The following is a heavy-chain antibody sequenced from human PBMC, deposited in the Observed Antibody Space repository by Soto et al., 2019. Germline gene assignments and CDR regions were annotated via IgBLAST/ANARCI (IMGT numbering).Heavy chain of an antibody. CDR3: AKQVTAGTALYDY. CDR1: GFTFGDYA. D-gene: IGHD2-2*01. Sequence: GGSLRLSCAASGFTFGDYAMGWARQAPGKGLEWVSVISETGDITYYADSVKGRFTISRDNSKNTLYLQMNSLRDEDTAVYYCAKQVTAGTALYDYWGQGSLXTVSS. V-gene: IGHV3-23*01. J-gene: IGHJ4*02. CDR2: ISETGDIT.